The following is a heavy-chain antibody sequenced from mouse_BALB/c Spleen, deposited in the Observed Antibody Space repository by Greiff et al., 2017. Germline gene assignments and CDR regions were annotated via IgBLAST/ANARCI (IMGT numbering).Heavy chain of an antibody. V-gene: IGHV2-9*02. CDR3: AREGDYYGSSFFAY. J-gene: IGHJ3*01. CDR2: IWAGGST. CDR1: GFSLTSYG. D-gene: IGHD1-1*01. Sequence: VMLVESGPGLVAPSQSLSITCTVSGFSLTSYGVHWVRQPPGKGLEWLGVIWAGGSTNYNSALMSRLSISKDNSKSQVFLKMNSLQTDDTAMYYCAREGDYYGSSFFAYWGQGTLVTVSA.